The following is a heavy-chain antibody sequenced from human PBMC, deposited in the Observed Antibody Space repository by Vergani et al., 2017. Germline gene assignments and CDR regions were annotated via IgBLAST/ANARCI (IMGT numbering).Heavy chain of an antibody. CDR3: AHRRRTYYYDSSGYYPAEYFQH. CDR1: GFSLSTCGVG. V-gene: IGHV2-5*02. CDR2: IYWDDDK. D-gene: IGHD3-22*01. J-gene: IGHJ1*01. Sequence: QITLKESGPTLVKPTQTLTLTCTFSGFSLSTCGVGVGWIRQPPGKALEWLALIYWDDDKRYSPSLKSRLTITKDTSKNQVVLTMTNMDPVDTATYYCAHRRRTYYYDSSGYYPAEYFQHWGQGTLVTVSS.